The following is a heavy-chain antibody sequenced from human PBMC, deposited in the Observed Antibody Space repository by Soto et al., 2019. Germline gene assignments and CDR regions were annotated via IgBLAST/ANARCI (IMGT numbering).Heavy chain of an antibody. V-gene: IGHV1-58*01. D-gene: IGHD6-19*01. CDR1: GFTFTSSA. CDR2: IVVGSGNT. J-gene: IGHJ6*02. CDR3: AADYSSGWYHPYYYYYGMDV. Sequence: AASVKVSCKASGFTFTSSAVQWVRQARGQRLEWIGWIVVGSGNTNYAQKFQERVTITRDMSTSTAYMELSSLRSEDTAVYYCAADYSSGWYHPYYYYYGMDVWGQGTTVTSP.